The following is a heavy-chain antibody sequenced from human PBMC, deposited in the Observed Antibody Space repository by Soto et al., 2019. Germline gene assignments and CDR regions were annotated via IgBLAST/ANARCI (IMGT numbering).Heavy chain of an antibody. Sequence: SGPTLVNPTQTLTLTCTFSGFSLSTSGVGVGWIRQPPGKALEWLALIYCNDDKRYSPSLKSRLTITKDTSKNQVVLTMTNMDPVDTATYYCAHRRSGYSSSWYLGYYFDNWGQGTLVTVTS. CDR3: AHRRSGYSSSWYLGYYFDN. CDR2: IYCNDDK. D-gene: IGHD6-13*01. CDR1: GFSLSTSGVG. J-gene: IGHJ4*01. V-gene: IGHV2-5*01.